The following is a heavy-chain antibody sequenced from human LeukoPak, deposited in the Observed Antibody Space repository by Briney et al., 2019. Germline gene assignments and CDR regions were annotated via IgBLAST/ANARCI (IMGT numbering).Heavy chain of an antibody. V-gene: IGHV4-30-4*08. CDR3: ARGDTAMVTRYFDY. CDR2: IYYSGST. D-gene: IGHD5-18*01. J-gene: IGHJ4*02. Sequence: PAKTRTLTCTVSGGSFSSGDYYWSWIRQPPGKGLEWIGYIYYSGSTYYNPSLKSRVTISVDTSKNQFSLKLSSVTAADTAVYYCARGDTAMVTRYFDYWGQGTLVTVSS. CDR1: GGSFSSGDYY.